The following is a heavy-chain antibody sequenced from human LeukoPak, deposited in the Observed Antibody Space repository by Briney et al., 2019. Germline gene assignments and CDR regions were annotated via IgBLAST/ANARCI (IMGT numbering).Heavy chain of an antibody. CDR3: ARGTPYGDYNRREFDP. D-gene: IGHD4-17*01. Sequence: ASVKVSCKASGYTFTSYDINWVRQATGQGLEWMGWMNPNIGNTGYAQKFQGRVTITRNTSISTAYMELSSLRSEDTAVYYCARGTPYGDYNRREFDPWGQGTLVTVSS. J-gene: IGHJ5*02. CDR1: GYTFTSYD. V-gene: IGHV1-8*03. CDR2: MNPNIGNT.